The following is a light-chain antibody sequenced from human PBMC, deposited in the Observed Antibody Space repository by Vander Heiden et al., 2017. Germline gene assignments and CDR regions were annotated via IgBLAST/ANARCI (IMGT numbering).Light chain of an antibody. J-gene: IGKJ2*01. CDR3: QQYDNWPYT. V-gene: IGKV3-15*01. CDR2: GAS. CDR1: QSFDNK. Sequence: EIVMTQSPASLSVFPGGRATPSYRASQSFDNKLGWYLQKPGQAPRLLLYGASSRATGVPARFSASGSGTEFALTISSLQPEDLGTYYCQQYDNWPYTFDQGTKLEI.